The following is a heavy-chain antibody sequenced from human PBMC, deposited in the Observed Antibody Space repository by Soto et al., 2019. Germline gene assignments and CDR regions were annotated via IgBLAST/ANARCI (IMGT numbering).Heavy chain of an antibody. CDR2: IYYSGST. CDR1: GGSVNSGHYY. CDR3: ARSGRSTDS. Sequence: SETLSLTCTVSGGSVNSGHYYWTWIRQPPGKGLEWIGNIYYSGSTNYNPSLKSRVTISVDPSKNQFSLKLSSVTAADTALYYCARSGRSTDSRGRGILVTVSS. D-gene: IGHD1-26*01. V-gene: IGHV4-61*01. J-gene: IGHJ4*02.